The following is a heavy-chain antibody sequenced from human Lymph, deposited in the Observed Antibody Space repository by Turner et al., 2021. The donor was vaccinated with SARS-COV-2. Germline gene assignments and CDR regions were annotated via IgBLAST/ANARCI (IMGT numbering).Heavy chain of an antibody. CDR1: GFTFNNYP. CDR2: ISYDGSNK. V-gene: IGHV3-30-3*01. Sequence: QVHLVESGGGVVQPGRSLSLSCAASGFTFNNYPMHWVRQAPGKGLEWVAVISYDGSNKDYADSVKGRFTISRDNSKNTLYLQMISLRAEDTAVYYCARDSSGSGTLDYWGQGTLVTVSS. CDR3: ARDSSGSGTLDY. D-gene: IGHD3-10*01. J-gene: IGHJ4*02.